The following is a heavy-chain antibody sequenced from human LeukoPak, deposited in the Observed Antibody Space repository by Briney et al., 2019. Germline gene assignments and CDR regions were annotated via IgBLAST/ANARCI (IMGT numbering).Heavy chain of an antibody. V-gene: IGHV3-33*01. CDR3: ASEVVVVAATDY. CDR2: IWYDGSNK. D-gene: IGHD2-15*01. J-gene: IGHJ4*02. Sequence: GGSLRLSCAASGFTFSSYDMHWVRQAPGKGLEWVAVIWYDGSNKYYADSVKGRFTISRDNSKNTLYLQMNSLRAEDTAVYYCASEVVVVAATDYWGQGTLVTVSS. CDR1: GFTFSSYD.